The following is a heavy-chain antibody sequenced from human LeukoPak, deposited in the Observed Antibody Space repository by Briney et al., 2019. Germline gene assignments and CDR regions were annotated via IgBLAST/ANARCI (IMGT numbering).Heavy chain of an antibody. CDR3: ARGGGGYKDPNSYYYGMDV. Sequence: GGSLRLSCVDSTLSVGGSFVSWVRQAPGKGLEWVSVIYSGGSVYSADSVKGRFTISRDNAKNSLYLQMNSLRAEDTAVYYCARGGGGYKDPNSYYYGMDVWGQGTTVTVSS. D-gene: IGHD5-24*01. CDR2: IYSGGSV. J-gene: IGHJ6*02. CDR1: TLSVGGSF. V-gene: IGHV3-66*01.